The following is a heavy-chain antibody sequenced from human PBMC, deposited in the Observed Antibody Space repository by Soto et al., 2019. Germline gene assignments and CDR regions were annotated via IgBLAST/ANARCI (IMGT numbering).Heavy chain of an antibody. V-gene: IGHV1-46*01. Sequence: ASVKVSCKASGYTFTSYYMHWVRQAPGQGLEWMGIINPSGGSTSYAQKFQGRVTMTRDTSTSTVYMELSSLRSEDTAVYYCARRPSESYYDSSGSLYYGDYWGQGNRDTVSS. CDR2: INPSGGST. J-gene: IGHJ4*02. D-gene: IGHD3-22*01. CDR1: GYTFTSYY. CDR3: ARRPSESYYDSSGSLYYGDY.